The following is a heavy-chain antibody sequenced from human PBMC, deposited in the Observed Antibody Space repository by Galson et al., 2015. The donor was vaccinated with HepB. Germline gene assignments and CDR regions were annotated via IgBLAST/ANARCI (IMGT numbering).Heavy chain of an antibody. CDR2: ISSSSSYT. CDR3: ARGAAPGDGYFDS. D-gene: IGHD6-13*01. Sequence: SLRLSCAASGFTSSDYYMSWIRQAPGKGLEWVSYISSSSSYTNYADSVKGRFTISRDNAKNSLYLQMNSLRTEDTAVYYCARGAAPGDGYFDSWGQGTLVTVSS. J-gene: IGHJ4*02. V-gene: IGHV3-11*05. CDR1: GFTSSDYY.